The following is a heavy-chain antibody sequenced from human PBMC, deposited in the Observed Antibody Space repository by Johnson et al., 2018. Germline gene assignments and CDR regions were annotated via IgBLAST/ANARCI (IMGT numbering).Heavy chain of an antibody. CDR1: GFTFSSYA. CDR2: ISSSSSTI. D-gene: IGHD1-14*01. J-gene: IGHJ3*02. CDR3: ARAYFGIAGDACDI. Sequence: VQLVQSGGGLVQPGGSLRLSCEGTGFTFSSYAMSWVRQAPGKGLEWVSYISSSSSTIYYADSVTGRFTISRDNAKNSLYLQMNTLRAEDTAVYYCARAYFGIAGDACDIWGQGTMVTVSS. V-gene: IGHV3-48*01.